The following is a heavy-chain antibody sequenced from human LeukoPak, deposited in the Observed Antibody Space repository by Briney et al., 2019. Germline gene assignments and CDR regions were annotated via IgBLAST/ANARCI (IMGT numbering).Heavy chain of an antibody. CDR3: ARGVPSEYQLVCNFDY. CDR2: INNSGST. Sequence: PSESLSLTCAVSGGSFSGYYWSWIRQPPGKGLEWIGEINNSGSTNYNPSLKSRVTISVDTAKNQFSLKLSSVTAADTAVYYCARGVPSEYQLVCNFDYWGQGTLVTVSS. J-gene: IGHJ4*02. CDR1: GGSFSGYY. V-gene: IGHV4-34*01. D-gene: IGHD2-2*01.